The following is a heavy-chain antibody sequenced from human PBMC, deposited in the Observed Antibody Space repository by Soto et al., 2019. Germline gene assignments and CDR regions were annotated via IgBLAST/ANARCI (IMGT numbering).Heavy chain of an antibody. CDR2: IYYSGST. CDR1: GGSISSGGYY. Sequence: SETLSLTCTVSGGSISSGGYYWSWIRQHPGKGLEWIGYIYYSGSTYYNPSLKSRVTISVDTSKNQFSLKLSSVTAADTAVYYCARVLQDAAGHDFDYWGQGTLVTVSS. J-gene: IGHJ4*02. CDR3: ARVLQDAAGHDFDY. V-gene: IGHV4-31*03. D-gene: IGHD6-13*01.